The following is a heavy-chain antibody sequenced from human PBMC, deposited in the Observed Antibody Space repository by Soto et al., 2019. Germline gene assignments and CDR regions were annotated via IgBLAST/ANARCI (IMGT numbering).Heavy chain of an antibody. V-gene: IGHV4-39*01. Sequence: SETLSLTCTVSGGSISSSSYYWGWIRQPPGKGLEWIGSIYYSGSTYYNPSLKSRVTISVDTSKNQFSLKLSSVTAADTAVYYCVSYRGVVYCWGQGTLVTVSS. CDR2: IYYSGST. CDR3: VSYRGVVYC. CDR1: GGSISSSSYY. D-gene: IGHD2-8*02. J-gene: IGHJ4*02.